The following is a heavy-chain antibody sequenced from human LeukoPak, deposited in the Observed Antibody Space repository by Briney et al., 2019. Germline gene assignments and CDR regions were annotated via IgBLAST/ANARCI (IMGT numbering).Heavy chain of an antibody. CDR3: ARDSSGYASRYFDY. CDR1: GFTFSSYS. Sequence: PGGPLRLSCAASGFTFSSYSMNWVRQAPGKGLEWVSSISSSSSYIYCADSVKGRFTISRDNAKNSLYLQMNSLRAEDTAVYYCARDSSGYASRYFDYWGQGTLVTVSS. D-gene: IGHD3-3*01. V-gene: IGHV3-21*01. J-gene: IGHJ4*02. CDR2: ISSSSSYI.